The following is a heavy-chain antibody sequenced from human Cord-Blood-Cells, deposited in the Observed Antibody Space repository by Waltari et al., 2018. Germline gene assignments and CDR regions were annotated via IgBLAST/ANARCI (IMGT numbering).Heavy chain of an antibody. V-gene: IGHV4-34*01. CDR2: INHSGNT. CDR1: GGSFSGYY. D-gene: IGHD3-10*01. Sequence: QVQLQQWGAGLLKPSETLSLTCAVYGGSFSGYYWSWNRQPPGKGLEWIGEINHSGNTNYNPSLKSRVTISVDTSKNQFSLKLSSVTAADTAVYYCARGYGSGSYYNDYWGQGTLVTVSS. J-gene: IGHJ4*02. CDR3: ARGYGSGSYYNDY.